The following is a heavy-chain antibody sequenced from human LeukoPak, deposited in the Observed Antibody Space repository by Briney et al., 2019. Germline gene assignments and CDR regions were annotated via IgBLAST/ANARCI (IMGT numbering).Heavy chain of an antibody. J-gene: IGHJ4*02. D-gene: IGHD6-13*01. CDR2: INTDTGNP. Sequence: ASVKVSCKAFGYTFNTYGMSWVRQAPGQGLEWMGWINTDTGNPAYAQGFTGRFVFSFDTSVSTAYLQISSLKAEDTAVYYCAREGIAAAPTNFDYWGQGTLVTVSS. V-gene: IGHV7-4-1*02. CDR1: GYTFNTYG. CDR3: AREGIAAAPTNFDY.